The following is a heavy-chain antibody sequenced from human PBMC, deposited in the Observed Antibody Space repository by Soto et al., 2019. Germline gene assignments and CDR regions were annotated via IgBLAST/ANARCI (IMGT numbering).Heavy chain of an antibody. Sequence: EVQLLESGGGLVQPGESLRLSCAASGFAFSTYAMTWVRQTPGKGLEWVSSISNSGGSTFYADSVKGRFTVSRYNSKNTPYLQITSLRAEDTALHYCAKELSYNSGRPFDYWGQGTLVAVSS. J-gene: IGHJ4*02. D-gene: IGHD3-10*01. V-gene: IGHV3-23*01. CDR3: AKELSYNSGRPFDY. CDR2: ISNSGGST. CDR1: GFAFSTYA.